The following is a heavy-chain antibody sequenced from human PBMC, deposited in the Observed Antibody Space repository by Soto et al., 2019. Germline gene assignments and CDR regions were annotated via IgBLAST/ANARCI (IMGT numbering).Heavy chain of an antibody. J-gene: IGHJ6*02. V-gene: IGHV2-5*02. D-gene: IGHD2-21*01. CDR1: GFSLSTTGVG. Sequence: QITLKESGPTLVKPTQTLTLTCTFSGFSLSTTGVGVGWIRQPPGKALEWLALIYWDDDKRYNPSLKSRLTITKDTSKNQVDLTMTHMDPVDTATYYCVQSRCGGDCLQSYSSHSYYGLDVWGQGTTVTVSS. CDR3: VQSRCGGDCLQSYSSHSYYGLDV. CDR2: IYWDDDK.